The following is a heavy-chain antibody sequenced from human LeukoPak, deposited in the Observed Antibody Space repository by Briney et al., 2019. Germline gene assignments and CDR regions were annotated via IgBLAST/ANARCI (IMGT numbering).Heavy chain of an antibody. CDR3: ARQDYCSGGSCYDY. J-gene: IGHJ4*02. CDR1: GGSLSSYY. V-gene: IGHV4-59*01. Sequence: SETLSLTCTVSGGSLSSYYWSWIRQPPGKGLEWIGYIYYSGSTNYNPSLKSRVTISVGTSKNQFSLKLSSVTAADTAVYYCARQDYCSGGSCYDYWGQGTLVTVSS. CDR2: IYYSGST. D-gene: IGHD2-15*01.